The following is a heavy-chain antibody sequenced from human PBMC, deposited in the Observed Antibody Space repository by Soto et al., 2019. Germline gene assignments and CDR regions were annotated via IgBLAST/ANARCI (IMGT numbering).Heavy chain of an antibody. D-gene: IGHD2-8*01. CDR3: AKEIFAAAYAATSAFDL. J-gene: IGHJ4*01. CDR1: GFTFSSYA. CDR2: ISYDGSNK. V-gene: IGHV3-30*14. Sequence: GGSLRLSCAASGFTFSSYAMHWVRQAPGKGLEWVAVISYDGSNKYYADSVKGRFIVSRDNSDNSLFLHMNSLRAEDTGRYFCAKEIFAAAYAATSAFDLWGHGTLVTVSS.